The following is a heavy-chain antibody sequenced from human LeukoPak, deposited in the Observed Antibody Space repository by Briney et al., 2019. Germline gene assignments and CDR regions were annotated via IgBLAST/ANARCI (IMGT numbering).Heavy chain of an antibody. Sequence: ASVKVSCKASGYTFTGYYIHWVRQAPGQGLEWMGWINPDSGGTNYAQNFHGRVTMTRDTSISTAYMAVSRLRSDDTAVYYCAREYYYGSGNYYNRIDYWGQGTLVIVSS. J-gene: IGHJ4*02. D-gene: IGHD3-10*01. CDR1: GYTFTGYY. CDR2: INPDSGGT. V-gene: IGHV1-2*02. CDR3: AREYYYGSGNYYNRIDY.